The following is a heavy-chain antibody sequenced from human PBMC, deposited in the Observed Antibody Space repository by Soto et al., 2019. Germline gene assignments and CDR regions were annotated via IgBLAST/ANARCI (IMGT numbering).Heavy chain of an antibody. J-gene: IGHJ6*02. V-gene: IGHV3-9*01. CDR1: GFTFNDFA. CDR2: IPWNSGTL. Sequence: PGGSLRLSCVASGFTFNDFAMHWVRQAPGKGLEWVSGIPWNSGTLDYADSVRGRFSISRDNARNSLYLQMNSLRVEDTALYYCARHRGYHYYGMDAWGQGTTVTVSS. CDR3: ARHRGYHYYGMDA.